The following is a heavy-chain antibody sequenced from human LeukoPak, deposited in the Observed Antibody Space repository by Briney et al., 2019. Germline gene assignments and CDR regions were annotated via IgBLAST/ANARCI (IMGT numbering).Heavy chain of an antibody. J-gene: IGHJ5*02. CDR1: GYTFTGYY. Sequence: ASVKVSCKASGYTFTGYYMHWVRQAPGQGLEWMGWINPNSGGTNYAQKFQSRVTMTRDTSISTAYMEPSRLRSDDTAVYYCARDRLRVAAAGTRKYNWFDPWGQGTLVTVSS. CDR2: INPNSGGT. V-gene: IGHV1-2*02. CDR3: ARDRLRVAAAGTRKYNWFDP. D-gene: IGHD6-13*01.